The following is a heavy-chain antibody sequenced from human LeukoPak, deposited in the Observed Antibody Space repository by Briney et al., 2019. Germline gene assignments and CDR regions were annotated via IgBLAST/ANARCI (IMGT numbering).Heavy chain of an antibody. V-gene: IGHV3-30-3*01. CDR3: ARGGDFWSGYKTHEYGLDV. J-gene: IGHJ6*02. CDR2: ISYDGSKK. D-gene: IGHD3-3*01. CDR1: GFTFSSYA. Sequence: GGSLRLSCAASGFTFSSYAMHWVRQAPGNGLEWVAVISYDGSKKYHADSVKGRFTISRDNSNKMQYLEMDSLRADDTAVYYCARGGDFWSGYKTHEYGLDVWGQGTTVTVSS.